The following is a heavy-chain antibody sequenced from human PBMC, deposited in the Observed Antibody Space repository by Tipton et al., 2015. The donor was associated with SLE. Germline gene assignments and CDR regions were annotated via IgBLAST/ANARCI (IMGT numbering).Heavy chain of an antibody. J-gene: IGHJ6*03. D-gene: IGHD6-13*01. Sequence: TLSLTCTVSGGSISSYYWSWIRQPPGKGLEWIGYIYYSGSTNYNPSLKSRVTISVDTSKNQFSLKLSSVTAADTAVYYCARDKSSSWYGVYMDVWGKGTTVTVSS. CDR2: IYYSGST. CDR1: GGSISSYY. CDR3: ARDKSSSWYGVYMDV. V-gene: IGHV4-59*01.